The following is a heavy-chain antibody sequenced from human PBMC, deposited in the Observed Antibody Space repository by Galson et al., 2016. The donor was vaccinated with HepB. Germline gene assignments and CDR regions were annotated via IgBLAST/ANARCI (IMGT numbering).Heavy chain of an antibody. CDR3: AKIGTPGLWYFDL. CDR1: AFSFSSTG. D-gene: IGHD1/OR15-1a*01. Sequence: SLRLSCAASAFSFSSTGVSWARQARGKGPEWVSSISRSGDLTYYAESVKGRFTVSRDNTQNTLFRQMNSLRAEETAVYFCAKIGTPGLWYFDLWGRGTLVTVSS. J-gene: IGHJ2*01. V-gene: IGHV3-23*01. CDR2: ISRSGDLT.